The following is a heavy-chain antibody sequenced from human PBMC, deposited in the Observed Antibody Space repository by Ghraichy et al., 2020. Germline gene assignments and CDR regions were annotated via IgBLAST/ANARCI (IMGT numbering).Heavy chain of an antibody. J-gene: IGHJ5*02. CDR2: IWYDGSKT. Sequence: GGSLRLSCAASGFSFSTYGMLWVRQAPGKGLEWVANIWYDGSKTFYAEAVRGRFTISRDNSQNTVSLQMNNLRPEDTALYYCARDSYSYGPYSWFDPRGQGTLVTVSS. CDR3: ARDSYSYGPYSWFDP. D-gene: IGHD5-18*01. CDR1: GFSFSTYG. V-gene: IGHV3-33*01.